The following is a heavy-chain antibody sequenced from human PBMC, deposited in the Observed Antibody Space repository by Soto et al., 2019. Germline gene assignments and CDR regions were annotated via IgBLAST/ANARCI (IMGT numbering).Heavy chain of an antibody. D-gene: IGHD3-22*01. J-gene: IGHJ4*02. V-gene: IGHV3-33*01. CDR1: GFTFSSHG. CDR3: ARDLYYYDSSGYSFDY. CDR2: IWYDGSNK. Sequence: QVQLVESGGGVVQPWRSLRLSCAASGFTFSSHGMYWVRQAPGKGLEWVALIWYDGSNKYYADSVKGRFTISRDNSKNTLYLQMNSLRAEDTAVYYCARDLYYYDSSGYSFDYWGQGILVTVSS.